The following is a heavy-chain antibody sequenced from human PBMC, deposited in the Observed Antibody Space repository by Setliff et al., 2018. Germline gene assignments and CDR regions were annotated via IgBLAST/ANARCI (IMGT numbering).Heavy chain of an antibody. V-gene: IGHV3-48*03. D-gene: IGHD7-27*01. CDR2: ISSSGSTI. CDR1: GFSFSSYE. Sequence: GGSLRLSCGASGFSFSSYEMNWVRQVPGKGLEWVSYISSSGSTIYYADSVKGRFTISRDNSKNTLYLQMNSLRAEDTAVYYCARAWGYYYGMDVWGQGTTVTVSS. J-gene: IGHJ6*02. CDR3: ARAWGYYYGMDV.